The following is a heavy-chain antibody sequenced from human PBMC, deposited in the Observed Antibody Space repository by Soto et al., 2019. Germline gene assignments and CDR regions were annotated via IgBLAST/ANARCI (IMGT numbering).Heavy chain of an antibody. J-gene: IGHJ4*02. D-gene: IGHD3-22*01. CDR1: GGSIGSRSYY. Sequence: SETHSHLCTVSGGSIGSRSYYWVWISQTPGKGLEWIGSIYYSGSTYYNPSLKSRVTISVDTSKNQFSLKLSSVTAADTAVYYCARNYCDSSGYPLIDYWGQGTLVTVSS. CDR2: IYYSGST. CDR3: ARNYCDSSGYPLIDY. V-gene: IGHV4-39*01.